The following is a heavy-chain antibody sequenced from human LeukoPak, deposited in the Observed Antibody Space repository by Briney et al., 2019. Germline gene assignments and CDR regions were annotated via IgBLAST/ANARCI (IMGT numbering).Heavy chain of an antibody. D-gene: IGHD5-24*01. V-gene: IGHV3-66*01. CDR2: IYSGGST. Sequence: GGSLRLSCAASEFSVGSNYMTWVRQAPGKGLEWVSLIYSGGSTYYADSVKGRFTISRDNSKNSLYLQMNSLRAEDTAFYYCARGAAWLKLANAFDIWGQGTTVTVSS. J-gene: IGHJ3*02. CDR3: ARGAAWLKLANAFDI. CDR1: EFSVGSNY.